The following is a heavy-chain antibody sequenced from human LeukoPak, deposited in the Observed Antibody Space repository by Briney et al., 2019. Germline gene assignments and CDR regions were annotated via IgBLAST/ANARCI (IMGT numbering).Heavy chain of an antibody. CDR3: ARFIVVVVAAIYPGGSHYFDY. V-gene: IGHV4-39*01. CDR1: GGSISSSSYY. Sequence: NPSEALSLTCTVSGGSISSSSYYWGWIRQPPGKGLEWIGSIYYSGSTYYNPSLKSRVTISVDTSKNQFSLKLSSVTAADTAVYYCARFIVVVVAAIYPGGSHYFDYWGQGTLVTVSS. J-gene: IGHJ4*02. D-gene: IGHD2-15*01. CDR2: IYYSGST.